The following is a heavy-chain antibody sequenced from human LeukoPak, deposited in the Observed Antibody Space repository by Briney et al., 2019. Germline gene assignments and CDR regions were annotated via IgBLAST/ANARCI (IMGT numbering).Heavy chain of an antibody. CDR2: IYNSAST. Sequence: PSETLSLTCAVSGGPLSSGTYYWAWIRQSPGKGLEWIGSIYNSASTYYNPSFKSRVTLSVDTSRNQFSLNLRSVTAADTGMYYCAANKAMVTTAGLFDPWGQGTLVIVSS. D-gene: IGHD4-17*01. CDR3: AANKAMVTTAGLFDP. J-gene: IGHJ5*02. V-gene: IGHV4-39*01. CDR1: GGPLSSGTYY.